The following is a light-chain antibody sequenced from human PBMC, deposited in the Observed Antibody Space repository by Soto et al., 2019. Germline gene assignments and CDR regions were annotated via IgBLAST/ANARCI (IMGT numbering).Light chain of an antibody. Sequence: IVLTQSPGTLSLSPGERATLSCRASQSVSNSYLAWYQQKPGQAPRLLIYGASSRATGIPDRFSGSGSGTDFTLVIIRLEPEDFTVYYCKQYESSHPKYTFGQGTQLEIK. J-gene: IGKJ2*01. CDR1: QSVSNSY. CDR3: KQYESSHPKYT. V-gene: IGKV3-20*01. CDR2: GAS.